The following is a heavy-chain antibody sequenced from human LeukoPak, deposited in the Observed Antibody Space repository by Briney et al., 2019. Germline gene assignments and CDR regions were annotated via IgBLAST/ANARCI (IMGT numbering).Heavy chain of an antibody. CDR1: GFTFSSYW. CDR3: ARDPMGIAAAGVWFDP. V-gene: IGHV3-7*05. CDR2: IKQDGGEK. Sequence: GGSLRLSCAASGFTFSSYWMSWVRQAPGKGLEWVANIKQDGGEKYYVDSVKGRFTISRDNAKNSLYLQMNSLRAEDTAVYYCARDPMGIAAAGVWFDPWGQGTLVTVSS. D-gene: IGHD6-13*01. J-gene: IGHJ5*02.